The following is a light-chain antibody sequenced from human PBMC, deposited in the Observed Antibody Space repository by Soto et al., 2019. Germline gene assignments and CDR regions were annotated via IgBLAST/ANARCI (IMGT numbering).Light chain of an antibody. J-gene: IGKJ1*01. Sequence: ALQMTQSPSSLSASVGDRVTITCRASQDIRTELGWYQQKPGKAPKLLIYGTSTLQSGVPSRFSGSGSGTHFTLTISNLQPEDFATYYCLQDYSYPRTFGQGTKVEVK. V-gene: IGKV1-6*01. CDR1: QDIRTE. CDR3: LQDYSYPRT. CDR2: GTS.